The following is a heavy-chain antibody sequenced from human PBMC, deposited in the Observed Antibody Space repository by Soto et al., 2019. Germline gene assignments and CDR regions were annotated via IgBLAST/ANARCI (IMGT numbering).Heavy chain of an antibody. Sequence: GGSLRLSCAASGFTFSDYYMSWIRQAPGKGLEWVSYISSSGSTIYYADSVKGRFTISRDNAKNSLYLQMNSLRAEDTAVYYCARAGYDFWSGYSKEKNAYDIWGQGTMVTV. J-gene: IGHJ3*02. CDR1: GFTFSDYY. CDR2: ISSSGSTI. D-gene: IGHD3-3*01. CDR3: ARAGYDFWSGYSKEKNAYDI. V-gene: IGHV3-11*01.